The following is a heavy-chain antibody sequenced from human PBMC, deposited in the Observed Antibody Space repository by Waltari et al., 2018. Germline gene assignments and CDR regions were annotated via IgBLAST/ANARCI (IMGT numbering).Heavy chain of an antibody. Sequence: EVQLVESGGGLVKPGGSLRLSCAASGFTFSSYSMNWVRQAPGKGLEWVSSISSSSSYIYYADSVKGRFTISRDNAKNSLYLQMNSLRAEDTAVYYCARDGGGYYDSSGYYYPPGDYWGQGTLVTVSS. CDR1: GFTFSSYS. CDR3: ARDGGGYYDSSGYYYPPGDY. CDR2: ISSSSSYI. V-gene: IGHV3-21*01. D-gene: IGHD3-22*01. J-gene: IGHJ4*02.